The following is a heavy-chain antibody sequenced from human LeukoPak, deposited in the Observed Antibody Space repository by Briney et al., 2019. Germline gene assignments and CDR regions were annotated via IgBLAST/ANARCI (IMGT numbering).Heavy chain of an antibody. D-gene: IGHD5-24*01. CDR1: GYTFTSYG. Sequence: ASVKVSCKASGYTFTSYGISWVRQAPGQGLEWMGWISAYNGNTNYAQNLQGRVTMTTDTSTSTAYMELSSLKSEDTAVYYCARVRDGYNDAYDIWGQGTMVTVSS. V-gene: IGHV1-18*01. CDR2: ISAYNGNT. CDR3: ARVRDGYNDAYDI. J-gene: IGHJ3*02.